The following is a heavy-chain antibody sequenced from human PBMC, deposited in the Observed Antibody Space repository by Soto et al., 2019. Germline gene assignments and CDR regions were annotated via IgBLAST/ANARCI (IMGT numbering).Heavy chain of an antibody. J-gene: IGHJ6*02. CDR2: IRSKANSYAT. CDR3: TRHQEQWIQLWTHYYYYGMDV. Sequence: GGSLRLSCAASGFTFSGSAMHWVRQASGKGLEWVGRIRSKANSYATAYAASVKGRFTISRDDSKNTAYLQMNSLKTEDTAVYYCTRHQEQWIQLWTHYYYYGMDVWGQGTTVTVSS. D-gene: IGHD5-18*01. V-gene: IGHV3-73*01. CDR1: GFTFSGSA.